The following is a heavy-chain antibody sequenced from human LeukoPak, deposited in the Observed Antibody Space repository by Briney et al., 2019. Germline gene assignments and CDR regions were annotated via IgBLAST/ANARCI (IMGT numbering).Heavy chain of an antibody. CDR2: INPNSGGT. Sequence: VASVKVSRKASGYTFTGYYMHWVRQAPGQGLEWMGRINPNSGGTNYAQKFQGGVTMTRDTSISTAYMELSRLGSDDTAVYYCASTGWGYFDYWGQGTLVTVSS. J-gene: IGHJ4*02. CDR1: GYTFTGYY. D-gene: IGHD6-19*01. V-gene: IGHV1-2*06. CDR3: ASTGWGYFDY.